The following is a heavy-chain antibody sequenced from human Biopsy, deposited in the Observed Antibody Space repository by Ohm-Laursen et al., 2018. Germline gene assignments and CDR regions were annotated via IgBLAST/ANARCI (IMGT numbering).Heavy chain of an antibody. J-gene: IGHJ1*01. CDR1: GGSISSYY. CDR2: LYTTGST. Sequence: SETLSLTCTVSGGSISSYYWNWIRQPAGGGLEYIGRLYTTGSTNYNPSLRSRVTMSADTSKNQFSLNLRSVTAADTAVYFCARSIDYGNSYFQHWGQGILVTVPS. CDR3: ARSIDYGNSYFQH. D-gene: IGHD4/OR15-4a*01. V-gene: IGHV4-4*07.